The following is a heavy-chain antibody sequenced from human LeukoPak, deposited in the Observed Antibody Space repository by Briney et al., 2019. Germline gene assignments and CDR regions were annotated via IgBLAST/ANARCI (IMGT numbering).Heavy chain of an antibody. CDR2: INTYNGNT. CDR3: ARGLTGGMDCDY. J-gene: IGHJ4*02. D-gene: IGHD7-27*01. V-gene: IGHV1-18*01. CDR1: GYMFTNYG. Sequence: ASVKVSCKTSGYMFTNYGIGWVRQAPGQGLEWMGWINTYNGNTNNAQNFQDRVTMTADTSTNTAYLEMRGLRSDGTAVYYCARGLTGGMDCDYWGQGTLVTVSS.